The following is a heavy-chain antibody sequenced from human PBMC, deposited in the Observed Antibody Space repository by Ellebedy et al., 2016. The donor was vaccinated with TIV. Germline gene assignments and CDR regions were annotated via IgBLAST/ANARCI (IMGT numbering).Heavy chain of an antibody. J-gene: IGHJ4*02. V-gene: IGHV3-23*01. CDR2: ISGSGGST. CDR1: GFTFSSYA. CDR3: AKGTPGKGSSSFDY. D-gene: IGHD6-6*01. Sequence: GESLKISCAASGFTFSSYAMNWVRQAPGKGLEWVSGISGSGGSTYYADSVKGRFTISRDNSKNTLYLQMNSLRAEDTAVYYCAKGTPGKGSSSFDYWGQGTLVTVSS.